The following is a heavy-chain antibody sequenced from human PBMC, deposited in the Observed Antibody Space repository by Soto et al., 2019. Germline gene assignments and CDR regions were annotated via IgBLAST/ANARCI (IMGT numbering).Heavy chain of an antibody. CDR1: DFAFRNVW. CDR2: IKSKALGGTT. V-gene: IGHV3-15*07. J-gene: IGHJ4*01. CDR3: ITDSYSTMIEVRFDY. D-gene: IGHD3-22*01. Sequence: GGSLRLSCAGSDFAFRNVWINCVRHVPGKGLEWVGRIKSKALGGTTDFAAPVRGRFAITRDDSRNVAYMQMNSLYTEDTAVYYCITDSYSTMIEVRFDYWGHGTLVTVSS.